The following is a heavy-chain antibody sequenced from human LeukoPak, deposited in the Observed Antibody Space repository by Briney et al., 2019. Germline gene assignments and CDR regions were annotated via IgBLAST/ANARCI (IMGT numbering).Heavy chain of an antibody. CDR3: PLPTLGY. V-gene: IGHV3-64D*08. CDR2: ISTNGVRT. Sequence: PGGSLRLSCSASGFTFSSYAMHWVRPAPGKGLQYVSGISTNGVRTYYAESVKGRFTISRDNSKNTLYLQMSSLRAEDTAVYFCPLPTLGYWGQGALVTVSS. CDR1: GFTFSSYA. D-gene: IGHD6-13*01. J-gene: IGHJ4*02.